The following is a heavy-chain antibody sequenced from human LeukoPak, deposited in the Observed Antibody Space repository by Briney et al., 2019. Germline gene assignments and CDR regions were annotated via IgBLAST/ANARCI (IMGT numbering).Heavy chain of an antibody. J-gene: IGHJ4*02. V-gene: IGHV4-59*01. D-gene: IGHD6-19*01. CDR2: IYYSGST. CDR3: ARGSGWSTDFDY. Sequence: PSETLSLTCTVSGASISSYHWSWIRQPPGKGLEWIGYIYYSGSTNYNPSLKSRVTISVDTSKNQFSLKLSSVTAADTAVYYCARGSGWSTDFDYWGQGTLVTVSP. CDR1: GASISSYH.